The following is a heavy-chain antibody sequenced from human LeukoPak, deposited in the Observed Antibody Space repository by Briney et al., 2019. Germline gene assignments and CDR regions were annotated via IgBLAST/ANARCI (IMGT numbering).Heavy chain of an antibody. J-gene: IGHJ5*02. CDR2: IYYSGST. CDR3: ARWGSGSYSNWFDP. D-gene: IGHD3-10*01. V-gene: IGHV4-59*01. Sequence: PSETLSLTCTVSGGSISSYYWSWIRQPPGKGLEWIGYIYYSGSTNYNPSLKSRVTISVDTSKNQFSLKLSSVTAADTAVYYCARWGSGSYSNWFDPWGQGTLVTVSS. CDR1: GGSISSYY.